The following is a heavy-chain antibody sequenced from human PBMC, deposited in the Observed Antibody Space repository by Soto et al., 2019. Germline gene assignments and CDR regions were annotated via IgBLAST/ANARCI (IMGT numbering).Heavy chain of an antibody. CDR1: GFTFSSYA. Sequence: PGGSLRLSCAASGFTFSSYAMSWVRQAPGKGLEWVSAISGSGGSTYYADSVKGRFTISRDNSKNTLYLQMNSLRAEDTAVYYCAKLSYGDYLHEYFLHWGQGTLVTVSS. V-gene: IGHV3-23*01. CDR2: ISGSGGST. CDR3: AKLSYGDYLHEYFLH. D-gene: IGHD4-17*01. J-gene: IGHJ1*01.